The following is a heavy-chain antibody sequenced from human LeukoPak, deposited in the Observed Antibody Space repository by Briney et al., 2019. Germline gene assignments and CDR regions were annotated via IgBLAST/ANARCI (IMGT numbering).Heavy chain of an antibody. J-gene: IGHJ4*02. V-gene: IGHV3-30-3*01. CDR1: GFTFNSYS. CDR2: ISDDETYK. D-gene: IGHD2/OR15-2a*01. CDR3: VRDWAPASMQAAPFDC. Sequence: GRSLRLSCAASGFTFNSYSMHWVRQAPGKGLEWVTAISDDETYKFYADSVKGRFTISRDNSKNTLYLQMNSLRLEDTAVYYCVRDWAPASMQAAPFDCWGQGTLVTVSS.